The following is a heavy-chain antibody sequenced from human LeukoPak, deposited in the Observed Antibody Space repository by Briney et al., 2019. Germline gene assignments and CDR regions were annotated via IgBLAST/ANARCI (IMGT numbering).Heavy chain of an antibody. V-gene: IGHV3-30*02. CDR2: IRYDGSNK. D-gene: IGHD3-9*01. CDR3: AKGRYFDDSWFDP. J-gene: IGHJ5*02. CDR1: GFTLSSYA. Sequence: GGSLRLSCAASGFTLSSYAMSWVRQAPGKGLEWVAFIRYDGSNKYYADSVKGRFTISRDNSKNTLYLQMNSLRAEDTAVYYCAKGRYFDDSWFDPWGQGNLVTVSS.